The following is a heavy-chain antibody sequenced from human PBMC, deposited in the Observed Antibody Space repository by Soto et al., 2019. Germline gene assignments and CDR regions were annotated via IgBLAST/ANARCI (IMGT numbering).Heavy chain of an antibody. J-gene: IGHJ4*02. CDR1: GYTFTSYA. V-gene: IGHV1-3*01. D-gene: IGHD3-22*01. CDR2: INAGNGNT. Sequence: QVQLVQSGAEVKKPGASVKVSCKASGYTFTSYAMHWVRQAPGQRLEWMGWINAGNGNTKYSQKFQGRVTITRDTSASTAYMELSSLGSDDTAVYYCARSSGYSYVDYWGQGTLVTVSS. CDR3: ARSSGYSYVDY.